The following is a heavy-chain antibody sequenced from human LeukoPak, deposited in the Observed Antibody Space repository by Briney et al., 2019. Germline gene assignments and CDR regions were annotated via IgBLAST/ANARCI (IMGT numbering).Heavy chain of an antibody. J-gene: IGHJ5*02. CDR3: ARGQLGFDP. V-gene: IGHV6-1*01. D-gene: IGHD6-13*01. Sequence: SQTLSLTCDISGDSVSSNSAALNWIRQSPSRGLEWLVRTYYRSKWYTDFAGSVKSRMTINSDTSKNQFSLQLNSVTPEDTAVYYCARGQLGFDPWGQGILVTVSS. CDR1: GDSVSSNSAA. CDR2: TYYRSKWYT.